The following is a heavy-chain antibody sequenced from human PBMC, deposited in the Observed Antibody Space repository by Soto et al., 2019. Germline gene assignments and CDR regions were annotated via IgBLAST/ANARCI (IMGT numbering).Heavy chain of an antibody. CDR3: AKDIRYCSGGSCYSGRAFDI. V-gene: IGHV3-9*01. D-gene: IGHD2-15*01. CDR2: ISWNSGSI. Sequence: EVQLVESGGGLVQPGRSLRLSCAASGFTFDDYAMHWVRQAPGKGLEWVSGISWNSGSIGYVDSVKGRFTISRDNAKNSLYLQMNSLRAEDTALYYCAKDIRYCSGGSCYSGRAFDIWGQGTMVTVSS. CDR1: GFTFDDYA. J-gene: IGHJ3*02.